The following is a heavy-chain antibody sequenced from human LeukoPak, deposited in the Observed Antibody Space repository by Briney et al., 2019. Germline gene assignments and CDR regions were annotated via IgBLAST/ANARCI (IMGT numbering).Heavy chain of an antibody. D-gene: IGHD2-15*01. CDR2: ISGSGGST. Sequence: GGSLRLSCAASGFTFSSYAMSWVCQAPGKGLEWVSAISGSGGSTYYADSVKGRFTISRDNSKNTLYLQMNSLRAEDTAVYYCAKVTGPIVVVVAARYYFDYWGQGTLVTVSS. CDR3: AKVTGPIVVVVAARYYFDY. CDR1: GFTFSSYA. J-gene: IGHJ4*02. V-gene: IGHV3-23*01.